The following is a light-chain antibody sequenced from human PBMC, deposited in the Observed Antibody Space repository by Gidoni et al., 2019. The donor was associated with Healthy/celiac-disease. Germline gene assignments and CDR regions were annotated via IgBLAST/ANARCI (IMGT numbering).Light chain of an antibody. V-gene: IGKV2-28*01. CDR2: LGS. CDR3: MQALQTPCS. Sequence: DIVMTQSPLSLPVTPVEPASISCRSSQSLLHSNGYKYLDWYLQKPGQSPQLLIYLGSNRASGVPDRFSGSGSGTDFTLKISRVEAEDVGVYYCMQALQTPCSFGQGTKLEIK. J-gene: IGKJ2*04. CDR1: QSLLHSNGYKY.